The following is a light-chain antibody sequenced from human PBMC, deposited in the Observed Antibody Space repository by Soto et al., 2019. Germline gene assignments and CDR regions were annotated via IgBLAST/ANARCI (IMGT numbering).Light chain of an antibody. CDR3: STYTDKTYI. V-gene: IGLV2-14*01. Sequence: LTQPSSVSDSPGPSITISCTGTSSDVGGYIYVSWYQQHPGKAPKLMIYDVTSRPSGVSYRFSGSKSGNTASLTISGLQTEDEAEYFCSTYTDKTYIFGSGTKVTVL. CDR1: SSDVGGYIY. CDR2: DVT. J-gene: IGLJ1*01.